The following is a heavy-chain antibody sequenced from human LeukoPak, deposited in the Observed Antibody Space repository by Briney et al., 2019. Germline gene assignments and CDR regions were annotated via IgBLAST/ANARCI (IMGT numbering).Heavy chain of an antibody. CDR2: INHSGST. Sequence: SETLSLTCTVSGGSISSYYWSWIRQPPGKGLEWIGEINHSGSTNYNPSLKSRVTMSVDTSKNQFSLKLSSVTAADTAVYYGARVVYYYDSSGYYPYNWFDPWGQGTLVTVSS. V-gene: IGHV4-34*01. CDR1: GGSISSYY. J-gene: IGHJ5*02. D-gene: IGHD3-22*01. CDR3: ARVVYYYDSSGYYPYNWFDP.